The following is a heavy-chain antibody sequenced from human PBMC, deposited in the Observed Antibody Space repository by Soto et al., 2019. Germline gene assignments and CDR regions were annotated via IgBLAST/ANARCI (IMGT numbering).Heavy chain of an antibody. Sequence: QVQLVESGGGVVQPGRSLRLSCAASGFTFNSYGMHWVSQAPSKGLEWVAVISYDGSNKYYADSVKGRFTISRDNSKNTLYLQMNSLRAEDTAVYYCAKDSSSTRYYFDYWGQGTLVTVSS. V-gene: IGHV3-30*18. J-gene: IGHJ4*02. D-gene: IGHD1-26*01. CDR1: GFTFNSYG. CDR2: ISYDGSNK. CDR3: AKDSSSTRYYFDY.